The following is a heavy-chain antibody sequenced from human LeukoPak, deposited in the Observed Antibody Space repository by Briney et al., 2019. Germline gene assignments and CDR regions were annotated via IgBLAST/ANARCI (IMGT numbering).Heavy chain of an antibody. CDR1: GGSFSGYY. D-gene: IGHD4-17*01. CDR2: IYTSGST. CDR3: ARDSQYGDSELDY. Sequence: PSETLSLTCAVYGGSFSGYYWSWIRQPAGKGLEWIGRIYTSGSTNYNPSLKSRVTMSVDTSKNQFSLKLSSVTAADTAVYYCARDSQYGDSELDYWGQGTLVTVSS. V-gene: IGHV4-4*07. J-gene: IGHJ4*02.